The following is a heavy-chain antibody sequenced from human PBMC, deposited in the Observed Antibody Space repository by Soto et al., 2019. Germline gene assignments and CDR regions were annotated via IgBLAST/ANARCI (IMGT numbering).Heavy chain of an antibody. V-gene: IGHV3-23*01. CDR1: GFTFSSYA. J-gene: IGHJ5*01. D-gene: IGHD3-22*01. Sequence: ESGGGLVQPGGSLRLSCAASGFTFSSYAMSWVRQAPGKGLEWVSSITSSGSTYFADSVKGRFTISRDNSKNTLYLQLNSLRAEDTAVYYCTNGPLITGDSWGQGTLVTVSS. CDR2: ITSSGST. CDR3: TNGPLITGDS.